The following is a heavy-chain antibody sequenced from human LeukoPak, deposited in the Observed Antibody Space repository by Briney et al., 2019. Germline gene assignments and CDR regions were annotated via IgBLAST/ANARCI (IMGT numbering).Heavy chain of an antibody. D-gene: IGHD2-15*01. CDR2: ISVSGGST. V-gene: IGHV3-23*01. J-gene: IGHJ2*01. CDR3: AKYGFGLVVVAATRYFDL. CDR1: GFTFSSYA. Sequence: PGGSLRLSCAASGFTFSSYAMSWVRQAPGKGLEWVSAISVSGGSTYYADSVKGRFTISRDNSKNTLYLQMNSLRAEDTAVYYCAKYGFGLVVVAATRYFDLWGRGTLVTVSS.